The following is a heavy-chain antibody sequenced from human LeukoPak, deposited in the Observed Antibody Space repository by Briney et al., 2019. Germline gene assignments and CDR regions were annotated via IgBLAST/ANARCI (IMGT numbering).Heavy chain of an antibody. D-gene: IGHD2-21*01. Sequence: ASVKVSCKVSGYTLTELSMHWVRQAPGKGLEWMGGFDPEDGETIYAQKFQGRVTMTEDTSTDTAYMELSSLRSEDTAVYYCARISDCGGDCSTDYYYYYYMDVWGKGTTVTVSS. CDR1: GYTLTELS. CDR3: ARISDCGGDCSTDYYYYYYMDV. J-gene: IGHJ6*03. CDR2: FDPEDGET. V-gene: IGHV1-24*01.